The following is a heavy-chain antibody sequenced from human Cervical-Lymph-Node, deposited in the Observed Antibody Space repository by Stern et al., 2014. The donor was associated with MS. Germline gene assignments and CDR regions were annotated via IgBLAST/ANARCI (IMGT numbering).Heavy chain of an antibody. CDR1: GFTFDDYT. V-gene: IGHV3-43*01. CDR3: AKPITMIVVAESSYFDY. J-gene: IGHJ4*02. D-gene: IGHD3-22*01. CDR2: ISWDGGST. Sequence: EVHLVESGGVVVQPGGSLRLSCAASGFTFDDYTMHWVRQAPGTGLEWVYLISWDGGSTYYADSVKGRFTISRDNSKNSLYLQMNSLRTEDTALYYCAKPITMIVVAESSYFDYWGQGTLVTVSS.